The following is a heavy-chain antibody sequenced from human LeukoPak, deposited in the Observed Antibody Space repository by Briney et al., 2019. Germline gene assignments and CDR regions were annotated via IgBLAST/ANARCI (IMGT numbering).Heavy chain of an antibody. CDR1: GSTFSSYW. D-gene: IGHD3-3*01. J-gene: IGHJ4*02. CDR2: IDGDGRIT. CDR3: ATEFWSGYYTGDY. V-gene: IGHV3-74*01. Sequence: GGSLRLSCAASGSTFSSYWMHWVRQVPGQGLVRVSHIDGDGRITNYADSVKGRFTISRDNSKNTLYLQMNSLRAEDTAVYYCATEFWSGYYTGDYWGQGTLVTVSS.